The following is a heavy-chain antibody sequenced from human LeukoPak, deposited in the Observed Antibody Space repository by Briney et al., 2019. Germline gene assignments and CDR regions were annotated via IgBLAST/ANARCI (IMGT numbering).Heavy chain of an antibody. CDR3: ARSITIFGVVTWDAFDI. V-gene: IGHV1-8*03. J-gene: IGHJ3*02. Sequence: ASVKVSCKASGYTFTSYDINWVRQATGQGLEWMGWMNPNSGNTGYAQKFQGRVTITRNTSISTAYMELSSLRSEDTAVYYCARSITIFGVVTWDAFDIWGQGTMVTVSS. CDR1: GYTFTSYD. CDR2: MNPNSGNT. D-gene: IGHD3-3*01.